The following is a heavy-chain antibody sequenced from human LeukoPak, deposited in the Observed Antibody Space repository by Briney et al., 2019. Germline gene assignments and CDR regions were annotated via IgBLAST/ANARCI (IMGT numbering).Heavy chain of an antibody. CDR3: ARLGTMIDYYMDV. Sequence: GESLKISCKGSGYSLTSYWIGWVRQMPGKGLEWMGIIYPGDSDTRYSPSFQGQVTISADKSISTAYLQWSSLKASDTAMYYCARLGTMIDYYMDVWGKGTTVTVSS. CDR1: GYSLTSYW. D-gene: IGHD3-22*01. J-gene: IGHJ6*03. V-gene: IGHV5-51*01. CDR2: IYPGDSDT.